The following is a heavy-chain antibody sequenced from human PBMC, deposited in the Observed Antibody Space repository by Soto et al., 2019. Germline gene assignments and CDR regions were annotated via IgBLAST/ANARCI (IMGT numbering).Heavy chain of an antibody. CDR1: AGSISSSNW. CDR2: IYHSGST. Sequence: SETLWLSCAVSAGSISSSNWCRWVSQPPGKGLEWIGEIYHSGSTNYNPSLKSRVTISVDKSKNQFSLKLSSVTAADTAVYYCARDWGIAARPDYYYYGMDVWGQGTTVT. J-gene: IGHJ6*02. V-gene: IGHV4-4*02. D-gene: IGHD6-6*01. CDR3: ARDWGIAARPDYYYYGMDV.